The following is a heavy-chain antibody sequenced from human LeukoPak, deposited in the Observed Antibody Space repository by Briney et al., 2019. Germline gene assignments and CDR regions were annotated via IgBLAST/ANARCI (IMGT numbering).Heavy chain of an antibody. V-gene: IGHV3-21*01. J-gene: IGHJ4*02. CDR3: AREEEWYASGTYYKGFDS. CDR1: GFTFTTNA. D-gene: IGHD3-10*01. Sequence: PGGSLRLSCAASGFTFTTNAMNWVRQAPGKGLEWVSCISTRSTYIYYADSVKGRFTISRDNAKNSLYLQMNSLRADDTAVYYCAREEEWYASGTYYKGFDSWGQGTLVTVSS. CDR2: ISTRSTYI.